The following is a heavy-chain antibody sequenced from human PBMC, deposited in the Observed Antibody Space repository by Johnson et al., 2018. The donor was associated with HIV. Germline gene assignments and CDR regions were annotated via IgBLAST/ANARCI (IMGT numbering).Heavy chain of an antibody. Sequence: QVQLVESGGGLVQPGGSLRLSCVASGFTFSSYGMHWVRQAPGKGLEWVAGMWYDGSNKHYADSVTGRFTISRDNAKNTLFLQVNSLRVEDTAMYYCARGVTMINLKAFDIWGQGTMVTVSS. J-gene: IGHJ3*02. CDR2: MWYDGSNK. D-gene: IGHD3-22*01. CDR1: GFTFSSYG. CDR3: ARGVTMINLKAFDI. V-gene: IGHV3-33*08.